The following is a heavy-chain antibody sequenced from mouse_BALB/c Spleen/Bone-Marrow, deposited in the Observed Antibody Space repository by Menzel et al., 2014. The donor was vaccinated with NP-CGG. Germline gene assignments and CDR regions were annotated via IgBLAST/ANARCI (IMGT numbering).Heavy chain of an antibody. D-gene: IGHD2-1*01. Sequence: VQLQQPGPELVKPGASVKMSCKASGYTFTDYYMDWVKQSHGESFEWIGRVNPYNGGTSYNQKFKGEATLTVDKSSSTAYMELNSLTSEDSAVYYCARGIYYGNYFDYWGQGTTLTVSS. J-gene: IGHJ2*01. CDR3: ARGIYYGNYFDY. CDR2: VNPYNGGT. CDR1: GYTFTDYY. V-gene: IGHV1-19*01.